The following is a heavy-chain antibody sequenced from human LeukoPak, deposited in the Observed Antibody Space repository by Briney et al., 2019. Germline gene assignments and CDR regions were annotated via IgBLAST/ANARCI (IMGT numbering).Heavy chain of an antibody. J-gene: IGHJ4*02. D-gene: IGHD6-13*01. CDR3: AKVRSSWYYFDY. Sequence: GGSLRLSCAASGFTFSSYAMSWVRQAPGKGLEWVSAISGSGGSTYYADSVKGRVTISRDNSKNTLYLQMNSLRAEDTAVYYCAKVRSSWYYFDYWGQGTLVTVSS. V-gene: IGHV3-23*01. CDR1: GFTFSSYA. CDR2: ISGSGGST.